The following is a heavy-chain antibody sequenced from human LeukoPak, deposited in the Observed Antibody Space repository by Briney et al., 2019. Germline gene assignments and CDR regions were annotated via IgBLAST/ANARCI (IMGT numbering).Heavy chain of an antibody. CDR1: GFTVSSNY. J-gene: IGHJ4*02. Sequence: PGGSLRLSYAASGFTVSSNYMSWVRQAPGKGLEWVSVIYSGGSTYYADSVKGRFTISRDNSKNTLYLQMNSLRAEDTAVYYCARDPDSGDDCGGDCWGQGTLVTVSS. D-gene: IGHD2-21*01. V-gene: IGHV3-53*01. CDR3: ARDPDSGDDCGGDC. CDR2: IYSGGST.